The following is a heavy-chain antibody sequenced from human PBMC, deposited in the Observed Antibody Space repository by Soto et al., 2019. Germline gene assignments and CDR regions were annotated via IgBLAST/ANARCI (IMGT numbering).Heavy chain of an antibody. V-gene: IGHV4-4*07. CDR3: ARESGDNWDYEAY. J-gene: IGHJ4*02. D-gene: IGHD1-7*01. CDR1: GGSITSYR. CDR2: INTSGNT. Sequence: DTLSLTCKVSGGSITSYRWSWVRQSAGKGLEWIGRINTSGNTHYNPSLKSRVTVSIDTSLNQFFLTGTSVTAADSAVYYCARESGDNWDYEAYWGQGTPVTVSS.